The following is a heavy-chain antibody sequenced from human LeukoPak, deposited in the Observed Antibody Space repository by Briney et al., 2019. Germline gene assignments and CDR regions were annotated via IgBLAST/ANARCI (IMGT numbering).Heavy chain of an antibody. CDR1: GYTLTELS. Sequence: GASVKVSCKVSGYTLTELSMHWVRQAPGQGLEWMGRINPNSGGTNYAQKFQGRVTMTRDTSISTAYMELSRLRSDDTAVYYCARAMSYCSGGSCYAVGYYYGMDVWGQGTTVTVSS. CDR2: INPNSGGT. D-gene: IGHD2-15*01. V-gene: IGHV1-2*06. CDR3: ARAMSYCSGGSCYAVGYYYGMDV. J-gene: IGHJ6*02.